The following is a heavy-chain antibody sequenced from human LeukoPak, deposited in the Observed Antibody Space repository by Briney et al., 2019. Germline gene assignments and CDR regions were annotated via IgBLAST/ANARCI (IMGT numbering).Heavy chain of an antibody. Sequence: AGGSLRLSCAASGFTFSSYAMSWVRQAPGKGLEWVSAISGSGGSTYYADSVKGRFTISRDNSKNTLYLQMNSLRAEDTAVYYCAKVSRYCSGGSCWYDAFDIWGQGTMVTVSS. CDR1: GFTFSSYA. J-gene: IGHJ3*02. D-gene: IGHD2-15*01. CDR3: AKVSRYCSGGSCWYDAFDI. V-gene: IGHV3-23*01. CDR2: ISGSGGST.